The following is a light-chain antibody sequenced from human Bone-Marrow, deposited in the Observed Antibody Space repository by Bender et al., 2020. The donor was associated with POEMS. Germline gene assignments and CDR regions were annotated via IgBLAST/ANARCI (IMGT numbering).Light chain of an antibody. J-gene: IGLJ3*02. CDR2: SSH. V-gene: IGLV1-47*02. CDR1: SSNIGAHA. CDR3: AAWDDSLRAWV. Sequence: QSVLTQPPSASGTPGQRVTISCSGGSSNIGAHAVNWYQHLPGTAPKLLIYSSHRRPSEVPDRFSGSRSGTSASLAISGLRSDDEADYYCAAWDDSLRAWVFGGGTRLTVL.